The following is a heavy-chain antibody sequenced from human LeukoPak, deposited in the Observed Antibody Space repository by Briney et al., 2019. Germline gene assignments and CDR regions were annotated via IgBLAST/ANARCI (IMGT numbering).Heavy chain of an antibody. J-gene: IGHJ4*02. CDR3: AAYPPGVYRPVDY. D-gene: IGHD3-10*01. Sequence: PSETLSLTRSVSGGSINTLSSYWGWVRQPPGKGLEWIGRIYYNGNADYNPSLKSRVTLIVDTSKNQFSLKVTSLTSADTAVYYCAAYPPGVYRPVDYWGQGTLVTVSS. V-gene: IGHV4-39*01. CDR2: IYYNGNA. CDR1: GGSINTLSSY.